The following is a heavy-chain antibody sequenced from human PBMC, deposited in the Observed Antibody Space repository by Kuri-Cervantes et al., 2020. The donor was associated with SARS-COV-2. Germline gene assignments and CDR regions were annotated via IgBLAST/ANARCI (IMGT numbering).Heavy chain of an antibody. CDR2: IKSKTDGETK. CDR1: ALTLSNAW. J-gene: IGHJ4*02. CDR3: TTDSSHDFWSGYPQFDY. V-gene: IGHV3-15*01. Sequence: GGSLTLSCSASALTLSNAWMSWVRQAPGKGLEWVGRIKSKTDGETKDYSAPVKGRFTISRDDSKNTLYLKMNSLKTEDIAVYYCTTDSSHDFWSGYPQFDYWGQGTLVTVSS. D-gene: IGHD3-3*01.